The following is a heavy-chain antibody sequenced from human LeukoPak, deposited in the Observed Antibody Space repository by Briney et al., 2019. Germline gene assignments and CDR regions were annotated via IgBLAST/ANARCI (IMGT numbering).Heavy chain of an antibody. CDR1: GYTFTGYY. V-gene: IGHV1-2*02. CDR2: INPNSGGT. J-gene: IGHJ4*02. D-gene: IGHD3-3*01. CDR3: ARARGTYYDFWSGYPNFDY. Sequence: ASVKVSCKASGYTFTGYYMHWVRQAPGQGLEWMGWINPNSGGTNYAQKFQGRVTMTRDTSISTAYMELSRLRSDDTAVYYCARARGTYYDFWSGYPNFDYWGQGTLVTVSS.